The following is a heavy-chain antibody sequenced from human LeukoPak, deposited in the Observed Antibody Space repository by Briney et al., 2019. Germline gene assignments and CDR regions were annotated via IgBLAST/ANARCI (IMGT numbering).Heavy chain of an antibody. CDR2: ISYDGSNK. CDR1: GFTFSSYA. J-gene: IGHJ4*02. CDR3: ARDLSGSYRGYYFDY. D-gene: IGHD1-26*01. V-gene: IGHV3-30-3*01. Sequence: GRSLRLSCAASGFTFSSYAMHWVRQAPGRGLEWVAVISYDGSNKYYADSVKGRFTISRDNSKNTLYLQMNSLRAEDTAVYYCARDLSGSYRGYYFDYWGQGTLVTASS.